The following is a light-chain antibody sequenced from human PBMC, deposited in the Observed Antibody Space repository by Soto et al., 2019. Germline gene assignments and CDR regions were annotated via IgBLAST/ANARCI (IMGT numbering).Light chain of an antibody. J-gene: IGKJ4*01. CDR2: GAS. Sequence: EIVMTQSPATLSVSPGERATLSCRASQSVSSNLAWYQQKPGQAPRLLIYGASTRATGIPARFSGSGSGTDVTRTISSLQSEDFAVYYCQQYNNLPLTFGGGTNVEIK. CDR1: QSVSSN. V-gene: IGKV3-15*01. CDR3: QQYNNLPLT.